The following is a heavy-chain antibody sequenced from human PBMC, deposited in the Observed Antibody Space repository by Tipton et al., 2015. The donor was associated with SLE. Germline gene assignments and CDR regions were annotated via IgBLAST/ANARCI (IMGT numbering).Heavy chain of an antibody. Sequence: TLSLTCTVSGGSISSGNFYWNWIRQHPGKGLEWIGDISYTGSTNYNPSLKSRVTMSVDTSKNQLSLKLTSVTAADTAVYYCARGPSGNSGYEPMDVWGKGITVTVSS. CDR3: ARGPSGNSGYEPMDV. V-gene: IGHV4-31*03. J-gene: IGHJ6*03. CDR1: GGSISSGNFY. D-gene: IGHD5-12*01. CDR2: ISYTGST.